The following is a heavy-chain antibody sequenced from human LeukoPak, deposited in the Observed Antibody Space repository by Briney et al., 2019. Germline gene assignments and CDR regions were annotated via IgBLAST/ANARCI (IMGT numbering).Heavy chain of an antibody. Sequence: PSETLSLTCTVSDGSISGYYWSWIRQPPGKGLEWMGYIYSSGSTNYNPSLKSRVTISEDTSNNQFSLKLSSVTAADTALYYCARDTSGGIDAFDIWGQGTMVTVSS. CDR1: DGSISGYY. V-gene: IGHV4-59*01. D-gene: IGHD3-16*01. J-gene: IGHJ3*02. CDR3: ARDTSGGIDAFDI. CDR2: IYSSGST.